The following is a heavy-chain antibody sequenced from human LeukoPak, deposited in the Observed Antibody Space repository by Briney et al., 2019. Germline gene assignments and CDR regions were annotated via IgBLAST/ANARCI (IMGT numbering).Heavy chain of an antibody. Sequence: SQTLSLTCTVSGGSISSGDYYWSWIRQPPGKGLEWIGYIYYSGSTYYNPSLKSRVTISVDTSKNQFSLRLSSVTAADTAVYFCARERHGSGYNWFDPWGQGTLVTVPS. CDR2: IYYSGST. V-gene: IGHV4-30-4*08. J-gene: IGHJ5*02. CDR1: GGSISSGDYY. D-gene: IGHD5-12*01. CDR3: ARERHGSGYNWFDP.